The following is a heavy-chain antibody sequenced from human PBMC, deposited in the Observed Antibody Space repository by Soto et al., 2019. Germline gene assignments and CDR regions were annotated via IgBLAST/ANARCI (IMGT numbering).Heavy chain of an antibody. Sequence: QVHLQESGPGLVKPSQTLSLTCSVSGGSISSADYFWTWIRQSPGKGLEWMGYIFHSGTTYYNPSLKGRRIISIDTTKNQFSLKLTSVTAADSAMYFCAREPYLPKARNDFWGQGTLVTVSS. CDR3: AREPYLPKARNDF. V-gene: IGHV4-30-4*01. CDR2: IFHSGTT. J-gene: IGHJ4*02. CDR1: GGSISSADYF.